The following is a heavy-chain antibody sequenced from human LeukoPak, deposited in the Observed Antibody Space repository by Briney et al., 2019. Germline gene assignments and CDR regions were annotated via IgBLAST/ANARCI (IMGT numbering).Heavy chain of an antibody. CDR3: VRDRPWQAFDY. J-gene: IGHJ4*02. D-gene: IGHD5-12*01. CDR1: GFTFSSFD. V-gene: IGHV3-48*03. CDR2: ISHSGLTV. Sequence: GGSLRLSCAASGFTFSSFDMNWVRQAPGKGLEWVAYISHSGLTVCYADSVRGRFTISRNNARNSLFLQMSSLRVEDTAVYYCVRDRPWQAFDYWGQGTLVTVSS.